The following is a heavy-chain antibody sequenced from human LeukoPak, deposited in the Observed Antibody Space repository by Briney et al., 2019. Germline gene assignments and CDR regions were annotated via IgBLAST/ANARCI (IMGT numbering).Heavy chain of an antibody. Sequence: GGSLRFSCAASGYTFSTYGMHWVRQGPGKGREGGAAIWYDGSKKYYADSVKGRFTISRDDSKNTLYLQMNSVRAEDTAVYHCARDRTVTGLDYWGQGTLVTVSS. CDR2: IWYDGSKK. V-gene: IGHV3-33*01. CDR1: GYTFSTYG. J-gene: IGHJ4*02. D-gene: IGHD6-19*01. CDR3: ARDRTVTGLDY.